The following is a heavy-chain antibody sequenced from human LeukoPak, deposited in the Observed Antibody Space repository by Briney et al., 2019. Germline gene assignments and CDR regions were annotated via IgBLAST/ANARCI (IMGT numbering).Heavy chain of an antibody. CDR2: IYYSGST. CDR3: ARGCSAGTPHSWFDP. CDR1: GGSISGYY. V-gene: IGHV4-59*01. Sequence: SETLSLTCTVSGGSISGYYWSWIRQPPGKGLEWIGYIYYSGSTNYNPSLKSRVTISVDTSKNQFSLKLSSVTAADTAVYYCARGCSAGTPHSWFDPWGQGTLVTVSS. D-gene: IGHD6-13*01. J-gene: IGHJ5*02.